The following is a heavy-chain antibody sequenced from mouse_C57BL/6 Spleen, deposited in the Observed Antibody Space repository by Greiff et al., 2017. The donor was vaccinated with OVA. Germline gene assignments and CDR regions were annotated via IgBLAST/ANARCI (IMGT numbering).Heavy chain of an antibody. CDR3: ARDYYGSSYYFDY. CDR2: ISSGSSTI. V-gene: IGHV5-17*01. CDR1: GFTFSDYG. Sequence: EVKLMESGGGLVKPGGSLKLSCAASGFTFSDYGLHWVRQAPEKGLEWVAYISSGSSTIYYADTVKGRFTISRDNAKNTLFLQMTSLRSEDTAMYYCARDYYGSSYYFDYWGKGTTLTVSS. D-gene: IGHD1-1*01. J-gene: IGHJ2*01.